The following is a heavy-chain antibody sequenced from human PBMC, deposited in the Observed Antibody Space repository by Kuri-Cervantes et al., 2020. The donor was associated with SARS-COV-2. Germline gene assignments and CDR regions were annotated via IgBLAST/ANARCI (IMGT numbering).Heavy chain of an antibody. J-gene: IGHJ6*02. V-gene: IGHV1-3*01. CDR3: ARGGDFWYFYYGMDV. CDR1: GYTFTSYA. Sequence: ASVKVSCKASGYTFTSYAMHWVRQAPGQRLEWMGWSNAGNGNTKYSQKFQGRVTITRDTSASTAYMELSSLRSEDTAVYYCARGGDFWYFYYGMDVWGQGTTVTVSS. CDR2: SNAGNGNT. D-gene: IGHD3-3*01.